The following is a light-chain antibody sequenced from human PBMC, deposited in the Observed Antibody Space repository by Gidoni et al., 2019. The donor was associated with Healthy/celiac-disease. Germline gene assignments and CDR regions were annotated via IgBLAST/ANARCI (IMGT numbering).Light chain of an antibody. Sequence: QSVLTQPPSASGTPGPRVTISCSGRSSNIGSNTVNWYQQHPGTAPKLLIYSNNQRPSGVPDRFSGSKSGTSASLAISGLQSEDEADYYCAAWDDSLNGYVVFGGGTKLTVL. J-gene: IGLJ2*01. CDR3: AAWDDSLNGYVV. CDR2: SNN. V-gene: IGLV1-44*01. CDR1: SSNIGSNT.